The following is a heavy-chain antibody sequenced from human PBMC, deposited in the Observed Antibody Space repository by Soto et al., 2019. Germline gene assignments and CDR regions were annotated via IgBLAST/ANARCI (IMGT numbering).Heavy chain of an antibody. J-gene: IGHJ4*02. V-gene: IGHV3-30*18. CDR2: ISHDGTKK. Sequence: GGSLRLSCAASGFTFFSSGMHWVRQAPGKGLEWVTLISHDGTKKYYADSVKGRFTISRDNSKNTLYLQMNSLRVEDTAVYYCAKDREPYSRSWPYYWGQGTLVTVSS. CDR3: AKDREPYSRSWPYY. CDR1: GFTFFSSG. D-gene: IGHD6-13*01.